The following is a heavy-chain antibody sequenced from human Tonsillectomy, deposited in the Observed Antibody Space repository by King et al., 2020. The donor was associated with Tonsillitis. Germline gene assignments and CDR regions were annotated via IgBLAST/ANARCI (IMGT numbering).Heavy chain of an antibody. CDR2: IVPIFGTA. V-gene: IGHV1-69*12. CDR1: GGTFSSYV. D-gene: IGHD6-19*01. J-gene: IGHJ4*02. Sequence: QLVQSGAEVKKPGSSVKVSCKALGGTFSSYVISWVRQAPGQGLEWMGGIVPIFGTAKYAQKFQGRVTITADESTSTAYMELNSLRSEDTAVYYCARTWNSSDNTFDYWGQGTLVTVSS. CDR3: ARTWNSSDNTFDY.